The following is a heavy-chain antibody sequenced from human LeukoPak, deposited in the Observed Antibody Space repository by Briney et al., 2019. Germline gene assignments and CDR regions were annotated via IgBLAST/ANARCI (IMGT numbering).Heavy chain of an antibody. V-gene: IGHV4-30-4*08. D-gene: IGHD3-22*01. CDR3: ARLGVSGSDAFDI. Sequence: SETLSLTCTVSGASFSSGDQYWSWIRQSPGKGLEWIGSIHPSGTLYNNPSLESRVTISVDTSKNQFSLKLSSVTAADTAVYYCARLGVSGSDAFDIWGQGTMVTVSS. J-gene: IGHJ3*02. CDR1: GASFSSGDQY. CDR2: IHPSGTL.